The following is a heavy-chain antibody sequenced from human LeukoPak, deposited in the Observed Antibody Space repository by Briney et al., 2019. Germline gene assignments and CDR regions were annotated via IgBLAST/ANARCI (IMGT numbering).Heavy chain of an antibody. CDR1: GFTFSDYY. CDR2: ISSSSYT. CDR3: ARAYQDFMVRGVIFWFDP. D-gene: IGHD3-10*01. Sequence: GGSLRLSCAAPGFTFSDYYMSWIRQAPGKGLEWGSYISSSSYTNYADSVKGRFTISRDNAKNSLYLQMNSLRAEDTAVYYCARAYQDFMVRGVIFWFDPWGQGTLVTVSS. J-gene: IGHJ5*02. V-gene: IGHV3-11*06.